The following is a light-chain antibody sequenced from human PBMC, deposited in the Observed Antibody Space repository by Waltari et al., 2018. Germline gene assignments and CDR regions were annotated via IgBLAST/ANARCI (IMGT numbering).Light chain of an antibody. J-gene: IGKJ1*01. CDR2: ATS. CDR1: QTIRTS. CDR3: QQSYITPWT. Sequence: DIQMNQPPSSLSASVGDRVTITCQSSQTIRTSLNWYQHKPGKAPKLLIYATSSLQSGVPSRFIGSGSGTDFTLTISSLQPEDFATYFCQQSYITPWTFGLGTKVEIK. V-gene: IGKV1-39*01.